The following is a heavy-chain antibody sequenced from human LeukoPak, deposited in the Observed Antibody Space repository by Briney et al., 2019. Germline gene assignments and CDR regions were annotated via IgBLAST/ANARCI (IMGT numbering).Heavy chain of an antibody. CDR3: AREESTPNDAFDI. V-gene: IGHV1-69*05. CDR1: GGTFSSYA. Sequence: SVKVSCKASGGTFSSYAISWVRQAPGQGLEWMGGITPIFGTANYAQKFRGRVTITTDESTSTAYMELSSLRSEDTAVYYCAREESTPNDAFDIWGQGTMVTVSS. CDR2: ITPIFGTA. D-gene: IGHD2-15*01. J-gene: IGHJ3*02.